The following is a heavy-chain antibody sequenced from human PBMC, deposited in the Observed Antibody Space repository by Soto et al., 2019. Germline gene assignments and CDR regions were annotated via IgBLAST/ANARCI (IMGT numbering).Heavy chain of an antibody. V-gene: IGHV3-30-3*01. Sequence: GGSLRLSCAASGFTFRNYAMHWVRQAPGKRLECVAVISYDGGNKFYRDYVKGRFTISRDNSKNTLYLQINSLRYEDTAVYYCARGDREDIAVVIGVRPGEYGVDVWGQGTTVTVSS. CDR1: GFTFRNYA. CDR3: ARGDREDIAVVIGVRPGEYGVDV. CDR2: ISYDGGNK. D-gene: IGHD2-15*01. J-gene: IGHJ6*02.